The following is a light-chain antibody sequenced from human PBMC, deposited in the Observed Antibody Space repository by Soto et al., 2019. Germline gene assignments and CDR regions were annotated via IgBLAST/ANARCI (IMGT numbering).Light chain of an antibody. CDR2: NAS. CDR1: QTISSW. V-gene: IGKV1-5*03. J-gene: IGKJ5*01. CDR3: QQYNSYPVT. Sequence: DIQMTQSPATLSGSVGDRVTITCRACQTISSWLAWYQQKPGKAPKLLIYNASTLKSGVPSRFSGSGSCTEFTLTIISLQPDDFATYYCQQYNSYPVTFGQGTRLEI.